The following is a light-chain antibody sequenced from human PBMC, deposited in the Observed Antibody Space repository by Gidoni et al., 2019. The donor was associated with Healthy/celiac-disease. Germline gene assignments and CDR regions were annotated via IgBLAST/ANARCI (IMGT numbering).Light chain of an antibody. CDR2: WAS. Sequence: DIVMIQSPDSLAVSLGERATINCKSSQSVLYSSNNKNYLAWYQQKPGQPPKLLIYWASTRESGVPNRFSGSWSGTDFTLTISSLQAEDVAVYYCQQYYSTPLTFGGGTKVEIK. CDR1: QSVLYSSNNKNY. V-gene: IGKV4-1*01. J-gene: IGKJ4*01. CDR3: QQYYSTPLT.